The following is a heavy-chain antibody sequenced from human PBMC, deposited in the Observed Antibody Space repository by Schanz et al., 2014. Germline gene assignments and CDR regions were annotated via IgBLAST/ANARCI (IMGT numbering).Heavy chain of an antibody. Sequence: QVQLVQSGAEVKKPGASVKVSCKTSGYTFSDYGITWVRQAPGQGLEWVGWISPYTGNTNYAQKLQGRVTMTTDTSTGTAYMELRSLRSDDTAVYYCASSGAGYSSSWDFDYWGQGTLVTVSS. CDR3: ASSGAGYSSSWDFDY. CDR2: ISPYTGNT. D-gene: IGHD6-13*01. J-gene: IGHJ4*02. CDR1: GYTFSDYG. V-gene: IGHV1-18*01.